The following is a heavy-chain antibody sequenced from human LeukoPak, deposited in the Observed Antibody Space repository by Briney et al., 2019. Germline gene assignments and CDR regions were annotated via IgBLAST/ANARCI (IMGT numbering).Heavy chain of an antibody. D-gene: IGHD2-2*02. Sequence: GASVKVSCKASGYTFTSYGISWVRQAPGQRLEWMGCVNPDNGNTKYSQEFQGRVTITRDTAASTAYMERSSLTSEDMAVYYCTLYNYWGQGTLVTVSS. J-gene: IGHJ4*02. CDR3: TLYNY. CDR2: VNPDNGNT. CDR1: GYTFTSYG. V-gene: IGHV1-3*03.